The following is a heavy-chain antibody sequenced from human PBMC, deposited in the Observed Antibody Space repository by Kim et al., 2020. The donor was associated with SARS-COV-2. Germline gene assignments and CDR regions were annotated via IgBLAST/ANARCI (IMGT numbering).Heavy chain of an antibody. CDR2: IHYSAGA. CDR3: ARWATTQRGRFDP. D-gene: IGHD4-4*01. Sequence: SETLSLTCTVSGGSINDAGFYWSWVRQHPGMGLEWIAYIHYSAGAYYNPSLRSRVSISLDTSKNQFSLNLFSVTAADTAVYYCARWATTQRGRFDPWGQG. CDR1: GGSINDAGFY. V-gene: IGHV4-31*03. J-gene: IGHJ5*02.